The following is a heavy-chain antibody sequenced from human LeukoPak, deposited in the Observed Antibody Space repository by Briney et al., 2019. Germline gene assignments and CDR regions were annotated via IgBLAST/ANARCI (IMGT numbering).Heavy chain of an antibody. V-gene: IGHV1-69*13. CDR2: IIPMFGTA. CDR1: GGTFSSSA. CDR3: ATDQPPLISAAGVY. J-gene: IGHJ4*02. D-gene: IGHD6-25*01. Sequence: ASVKVSCKASGGTFSSSAISWVRQAPGQGLEWMGGIIPMFGTANYAQKFQGRVTITADESTSTAYKELRSLRSEDTAAYYCATDQPPLISAAGVYWGQGTLVTVSS.